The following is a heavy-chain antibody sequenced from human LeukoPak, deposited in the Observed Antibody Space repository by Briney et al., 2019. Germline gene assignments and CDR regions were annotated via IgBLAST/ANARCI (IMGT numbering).Heavy chain of an antibody. D-gene: IGHD1-26*01. CDR2: IRNKENGYTT. CDR3: AREYYGGSYYIWHFDL. J-gene: IGHJ2*01. V-gene: IGHV3-72*01. CDR1: GFTFRDHY. Sequence: GGSLRLSCAASGFTFRDHYMDWVRPAPGKGQKWVGRIRNKENGYTTEYGASVKGSFTISRDDSQNSFNLQMNSLKTEDTGVYFCAREYYGGSYYIWHFDLWGLGTLVTVSS.